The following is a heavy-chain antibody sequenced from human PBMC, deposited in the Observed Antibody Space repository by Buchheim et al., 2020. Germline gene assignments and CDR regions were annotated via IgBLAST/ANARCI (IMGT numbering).Heavy chain of an antibody. D-gene: IGHD3-3*01. J-gene: IGHJ6*02. V-gene: IGHV1-8*01. CDR3: TTGLEWLAYYYYYGMDV. CDR2: MNPNSGNT. CDR1: GYTFTSYD. Sequence: QVQLVQSGAEVKKPGASVKVSCKASGYTFTSYDINWVRQATGQGLEWMGWMNPNSGNTGYAQKFQGRVTMTRNTSISTAYMELSGLGSADTAVYYCTTGLEWLAYYYYYGMDVWGQGTT.